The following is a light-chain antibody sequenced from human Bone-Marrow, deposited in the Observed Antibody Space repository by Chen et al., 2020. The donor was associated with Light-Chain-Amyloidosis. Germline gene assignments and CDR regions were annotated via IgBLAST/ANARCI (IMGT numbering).Light chain of an antibody. CDR2: LGS. Sequence: DIVMTQSPLSLPVTPGAPASISCRSSQSLLHSSGHYFLDWYLQKPGQSPQVLIYLGSNRTSGVADRFSGSRSGTDCRLKINKVEAEDVGGYYCMQTRQTPITFGQGTRLEIK. CDR3: MQTRQTPIT. J-gene: IGKJ5*01. V-gene: IGKV2-28*01. CDR1: QSLLHSSGHYF.